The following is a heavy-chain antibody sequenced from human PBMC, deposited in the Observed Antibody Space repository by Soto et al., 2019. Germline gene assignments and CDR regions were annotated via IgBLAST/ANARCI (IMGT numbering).Heavy chain of an antibody. Sequence: EALKISCKGSGYSFTSYWISWVRQMPGKGLEWMGRIDPSDSYTNYSPSFQGHVTISADKSISTAYLQWSSLKASDTAMYYCARGPYCSGGSCPQGWFDPWGQGTLVTVSS. CDR1: GYSFTSYW. CDR3: ARGPYCSGGSCPQGWFDP. J-gene: IGHJ5*02. CDR2: IDPSDSYT. D-gene: IGHD2-15*01. V-gene: IGHV5-10-1*01.